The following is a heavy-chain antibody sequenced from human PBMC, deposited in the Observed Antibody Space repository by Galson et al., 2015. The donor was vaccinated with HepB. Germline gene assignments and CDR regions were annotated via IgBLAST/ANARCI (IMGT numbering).Heavy chain of an antibody. CDR3: ARDLQIERGRTDH. Sequence: SLRLSCAASGFTFSDYSMNWVRQAPGKGLEWVSYISTRSENIWYADTVKGRFTISRDNARNSLYLQMSSLRDEDTGVYYCARDLQIERGRTDHWGQGTLVTVSS. D-gene: IGHD2-15*01. CDR1: GFTFSDYS. V-gene: IGHV3-48*02. J-gene: IGHJ5*02. CDR2: ISTRSENI.